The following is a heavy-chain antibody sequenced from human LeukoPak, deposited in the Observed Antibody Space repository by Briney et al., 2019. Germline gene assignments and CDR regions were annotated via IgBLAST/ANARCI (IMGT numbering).Heavy chain of an antibody. CDR3: ARQDFWSGYFDY. V-gene: IGHV4-34*01. CDR2: INHSGST. Sequence: SETLSLTCAVYGGSFSGYYWSWIRQPPGKGLEWIGEINHSGSTNYNPSLKSRVTISVDTSKNQFSLKLSSVTAADTAVYYCARQDFWSGYFDYWGQGTLVTVSS. J-gene: IGHJ4*02. CDR1: GGSFSGYY. D-gene: IGHD3-3*01.